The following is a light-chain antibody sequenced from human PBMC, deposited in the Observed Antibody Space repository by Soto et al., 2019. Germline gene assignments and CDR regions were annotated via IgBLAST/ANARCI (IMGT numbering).Light chain of an antibody. CDR2: GAS. V-gene: IGKV3-20*01. Sequence: IVLTQSPGTLSLSQGERATLSCRASQSVTSSYLAWYQQKPGQAPRLLIYGASSRATGIPDRFSGSGSGTDFTLTIGRLEPEDFAVYYCQQYGSSRTFGQGTKVDIK. CDR1: QSVTSSY. J-gene: IGKJ1*01. CDR3: QQYGSSRT.